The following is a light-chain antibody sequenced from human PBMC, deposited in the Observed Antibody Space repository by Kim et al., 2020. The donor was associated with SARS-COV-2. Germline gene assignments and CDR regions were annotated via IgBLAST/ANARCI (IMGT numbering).Light chain of an antibody. J-gene: IGLJ2*01. V-gene: IGLV6-57*04. CDR3: QSFDTTTHVV. CDR1: SGSIANNF. CDR2: ENN. Sequence: NFMLTQPHSVSESPGMTVTISCTRSSGSIANNFVQWYQQRPGSAPTTVIYENNQRPSGVPDRFSGSIDSSSNSASLTISGLKTEDEADYYCQSFDTTTHVVFGGGTQLTVL.